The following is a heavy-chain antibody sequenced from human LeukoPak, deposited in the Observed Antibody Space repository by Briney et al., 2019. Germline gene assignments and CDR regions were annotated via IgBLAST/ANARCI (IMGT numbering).Heavy chain of an antibody. V-gene: IGHV1-8*01. CDR2: MNPNSGNT. CDR1: GYTFTSYD. D-gene: IGHD3-10*01. CDR3: ARVVVRGVIMEPGFDY. Sequence: GASVKVSCKASGYTFTSYDINWVRQATGQGLEWMGWMNPNSGNTGYAQKFQGRVTMTRNTSISTAYMELSSLRSDDTAVYYCARVVVRGVIMEPGFDYWGQGTLVTVSS. J-gene: IGHJ4*02.